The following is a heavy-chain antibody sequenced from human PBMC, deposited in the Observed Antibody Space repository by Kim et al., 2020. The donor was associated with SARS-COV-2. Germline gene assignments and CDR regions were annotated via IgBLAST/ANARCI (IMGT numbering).Heavy chain of an antibody. Sequence: GGSLRLSCAASGFTFDDYAIHWVRQSPGKGLEWVSGITWNSGTIGYADSVRGRFTISRDTAKKSVYLKMNSLRAEDTALYYCAKDKLSRNYYYYMDVWGRGTPVTVSS. J-gene: IGHJ6*03. CDR2: ITWNSGTI. CDR1: GFTFDDYA. CDR3: AKDKLSRNYYYYMDV. D-gene: IGHD3-10*01. V-gene: IGHV3-9*01.